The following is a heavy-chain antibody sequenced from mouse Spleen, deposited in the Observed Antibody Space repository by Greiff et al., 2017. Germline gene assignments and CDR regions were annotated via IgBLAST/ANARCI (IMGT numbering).Heavy chain of an antibody. Sequence: VQRVESGAELAKPGASVKLSCKASGYTFTSYWMHWVKQRPGQGLEWIGYINPSSGYTKYNQKFKDKATLTADKSSSTAYMQLSSLTYEDSAVYYCARRSLGWYFDYWGQGTTLTVSS. CDR1: GYTFTSYW. J-gene: IGHJ2*01. D-gene: IGHD4-1*01. CDR3: ARRSLGWYFDY. CDR2: INPSSGYT. V-gene: IGHV1-7*01.